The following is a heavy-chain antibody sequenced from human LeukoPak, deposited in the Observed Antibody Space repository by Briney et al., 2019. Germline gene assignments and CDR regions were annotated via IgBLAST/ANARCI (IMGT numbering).Heavy chain of an antibody. CDR3: ARDGGIAAAGNAFDI. D-gene: IGHD6-13*01. J-gene: IGHJ3*02. CDR1: GSTYSNYH. V-gene: IGHV1-69*06. CDR2: IIPIFGTA. Sequence: SLQISCKASGSTYSNYHISWVRQAPGQGLEWIGEIIPIFGTANYAQKFQGRVTITADKSTSTAYMELSSLRSEDTAVYYCARDGGIAAAGNAFDIWGQGTMVTVSS.